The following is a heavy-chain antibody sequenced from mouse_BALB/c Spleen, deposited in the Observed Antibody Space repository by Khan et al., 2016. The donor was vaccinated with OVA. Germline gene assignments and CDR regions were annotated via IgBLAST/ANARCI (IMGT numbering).Heavy chain of an antibody. J-gene: IGHJ3*01. D-gene: IGHD3-2*01. CDR1: GYTFTSYT. V-gene: IGHV1-4*01. CDR2: INPSNGYT. CDR3: VIDGAYHRSDSLFAY. Sequence: QVQLKQSGAELARPGASVKMSCKASGYTFTSYTIHWIKLRPGQGLEWIGYINPSNGYTNYNQKFKDKATLTADKSSTTAYMQLSSLTSDDSAVXHCVIDGAYHRSDSLFAYWGQGTLVTVSA.